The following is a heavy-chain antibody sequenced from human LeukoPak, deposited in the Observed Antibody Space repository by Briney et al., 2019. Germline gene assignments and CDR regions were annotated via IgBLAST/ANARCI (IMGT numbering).Heavy chain of an antibody. CDR3: AKGYYDYVWGSYYVDY. CDR2: ISGSGGST. CDR1: GFTFSSYA. J-gene: IGHJ4*02. V-gene: IGHV3-23*01. Sequence: GGSLRLSCAASGFTFSSYAMSWVRQAPGKGLEWVSAISGSGGSTYYADSVKGRFTISRDNPRDTLYLQMNSLRAEDTAVYYCAKGYYDYVWGSYYVDYWGQGTLVTVSS. D-gene: IGHD3-16*01.